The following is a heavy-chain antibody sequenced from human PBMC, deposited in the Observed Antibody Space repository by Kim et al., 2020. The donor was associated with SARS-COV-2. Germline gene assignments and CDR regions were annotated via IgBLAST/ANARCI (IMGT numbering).Heavy chain of an antibody. V-gene: IGHV3-21*01. CDR1: GFTFSSYS. CDR3: ARDAYSSGWYPYPNENWFDP. D-gene: IGHD6-19*01. Sequence: GGSLRLSCAASGFTFSSYSMNWVRQAPGKGLEWVSSISSSSSYIYYADSVKGRFTISRDNAKNSLYLQMNSLRAEDTAVYYCARDAYSSGWYPYPNENWFDPWGQGTLVTVSS. J-gene: IGHJ5*02. CDR2: ISSSSSYI.